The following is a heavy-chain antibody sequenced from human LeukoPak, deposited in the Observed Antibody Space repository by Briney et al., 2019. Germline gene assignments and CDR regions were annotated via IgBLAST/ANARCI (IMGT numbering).Heavy chain of an antibody. CDR3: ARGHGFWSGQRWFDP. J-gene: IGHJ5*02. Sequence: SETLSLTCAVYGGSFSGYYWSWIRQPPGKGLEWIGEINHSGSTNYNPSLKSRVTISVDTSKNQFSLKLSSVTAADTAVYYCARGHGFWSGQRWFDPWGQGTLVTVSS. CDR2: INHSGST. CDR1: GGSFSGYY. V-gene: IGHV4-34*01. D-gene: IGHD3-3*01.